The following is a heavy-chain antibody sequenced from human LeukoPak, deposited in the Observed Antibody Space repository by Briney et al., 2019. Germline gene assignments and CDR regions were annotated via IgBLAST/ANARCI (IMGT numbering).Heavy chain of an antibody. J-gene: IGHJ6*02. CDR3: ARSYNRNYGDGMDV. CDR2: IIPIFGIA. CDR1: GGTFSSYA. D-gene: IGHD1-7*01. Sequence: SVKVSCEASGGTFSSYAISWVRQAPGQGLEWMGRIIPIFGIANYAQKFQGRVTITADKSTSTAYMELSSLRSEDTAVYYCARSYNRNYGDGMDVWGQGTTVTVSS. V-gene: IGHV1-69*04.